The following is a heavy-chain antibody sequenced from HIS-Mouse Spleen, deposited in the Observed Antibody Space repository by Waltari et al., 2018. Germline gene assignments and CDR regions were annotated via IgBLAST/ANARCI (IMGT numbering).Heavy chain of an antibody. J-gene: IGHJ2*01. V-gene: IGHV4-39*07. Sequence: QLQLQESGPGLVKPSATLSLPCPVPVCSLSRRRSYWGLIRPPPWKGLEWIGSIYYSGSTYDNPSLKSRVTISVDTSKNQFSLKLSSVTAADTAVYYCAREIPYSSSWYDWYFDLWGRGTLVTVSS. CDR3: AREIPYSSSWYDWYFDL. D-gene: IGHD6-13*01. CDR1: VCSLSRRRSY. CDR2: IYYSGST.